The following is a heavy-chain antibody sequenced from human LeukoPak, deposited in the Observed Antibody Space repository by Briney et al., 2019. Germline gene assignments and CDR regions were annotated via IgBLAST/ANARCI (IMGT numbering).Heavy chain of an antibody. V-gene: IGHV1-2*02. CDR3: ARDSSRGYTYAFDY. J-gene: IGHJ4*02. CDR1: GYTFTDYY. CDR2: ISPNSGGS. D-gene: IGHD5-18*01. Sequence: AAVKFSCTASGYTFTDYYIHWVRQAPGQGLEWMGWISPNSGGSNYAQKFQGRVTMTRDTSINTAYMELSRLRSDDAAVYFCARDSSRGYTYAFDYWGQGSLFSVSS.